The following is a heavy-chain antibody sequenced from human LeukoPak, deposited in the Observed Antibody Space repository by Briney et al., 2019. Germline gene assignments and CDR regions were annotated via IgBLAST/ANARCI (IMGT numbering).Heavy chain of an antibody. Sequence: SETLSLTCTVSGGSINNNDYYWGWIRQPPGKGLEWIGYIYYSGSTYYNPSLKSRVTISVDTSKNQFSLKLSSVTAADTAVYYCARGSPDYGDRFDYWGQGTLVTVSS. CDR2: IYYSGST. D-gene: IGHD4-17*01. V-gene: IGHV4-30-4*07. J-gene: IGHJ4*02. CDR3: ARGSPDYGDRFDY. CDR1: GGSINNNDYY.